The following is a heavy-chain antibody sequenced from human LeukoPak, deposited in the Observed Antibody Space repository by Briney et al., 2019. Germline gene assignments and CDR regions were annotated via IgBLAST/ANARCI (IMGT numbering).Heavy chain of an antibody. CDR1: GFTFSDYW. CDR2: INQDGREK. CDR3: ARDGVAPGLYFDY. V-gene: IGHV3-7*01. D-gene: IGHD3/OR15-3a*01. Sequence: GGSLRLSCAASGFTFSDYWMNWVRQAPGQGLEWVASINQDGREKYSVDSVKGQFTISRDNAKNSLYLQMNSLGAEDTAVYYCARDGVAPGLYFDYWGQGSLVTVSS. J-gene: IGHJ4*02.